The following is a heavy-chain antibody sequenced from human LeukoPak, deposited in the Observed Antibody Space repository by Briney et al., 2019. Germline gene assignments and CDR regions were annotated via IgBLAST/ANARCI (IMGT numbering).Heavy chain of an antibody. D-gene: IGHD6-19*01. V-gene: IGHV1-58*02. J-gene: IGHJ4*02. CDR2: IVVGSGNT. CDR1: GFTFTSSA. Sequence: GASVKVSCKASGFTFTSSAMQWVRRARGQRLEWIGWIVVGSGNTNYAQKFQERVTITRDMSTSTAYMELSSLRSEDTAVYYCARGSIAVADNFDYWGQGTLVTVSS. CDR3: ARGSIAVADNFDY.